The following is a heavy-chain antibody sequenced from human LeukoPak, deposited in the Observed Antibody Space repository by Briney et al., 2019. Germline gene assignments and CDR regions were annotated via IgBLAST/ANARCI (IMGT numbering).Heavy chain of an antibody. CDR1: GFSISSDDC. J-gene: IGHJ5*02. CDR2: ISNRGSP. Sequence: SETLSLTCLVSGFSISSDDCWGWIRQPPGKGLEWIGSISNRGSPYYNPSLKSRVTMSVDTPNNHFSLRLSSVTAADTAVYYCVRDGGFYYTASPNSWFDPWGQGTLVTVSS. D-gene: IGHD2-15*01. V-gene: IGHV4-38-2*02. CDR3: VRDGGFYYTASPNSWFDP.